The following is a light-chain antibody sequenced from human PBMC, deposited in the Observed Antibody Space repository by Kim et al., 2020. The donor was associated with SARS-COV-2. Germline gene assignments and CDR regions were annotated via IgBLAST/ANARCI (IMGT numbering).Light chain of an antibody. CDR3: QQHDHWPLT. V-gene: IGKV3-15*01. J-gene: IGKJ4*01. Sequence: APREKATLSCRASQSVSNNYLAWYQQKPGQPPRLLIYGVSTRATGIPTRFSGSGSGTDFTLTISSLQSEDFAVYYCQQHDHWPLTFGGGTKVDIK. CDR1: QSVSNN. CDR2: GVS.